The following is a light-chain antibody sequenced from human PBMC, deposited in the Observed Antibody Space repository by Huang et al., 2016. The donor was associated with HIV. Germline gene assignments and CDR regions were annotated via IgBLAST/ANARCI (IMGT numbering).Light chain of an antibody. Sequence: EIVLTQSPDTLSLSPGERATLSCRASQSVSNSYLAWYQQKLGQPPRLLIYGASSRATGIPDRFSGSGSGTDFTLTISRLEPEDFAVYYCQQYGTSPRTFGQGTKLEIK. CDR3: QQYGTSPRT. CDR1: QSVSNSY. CDR2: GAS. J-gene: IGKJ2*01. V-gene: IGKV3-20*01.